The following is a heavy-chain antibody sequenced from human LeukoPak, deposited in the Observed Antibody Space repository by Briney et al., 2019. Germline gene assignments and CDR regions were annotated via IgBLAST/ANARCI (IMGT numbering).Heavy chain of an antibody. J-gene: IGHJ4*02. CDR3: ARWSYGDLFDY. CDR2: IYYSGST. D-gene: IGHD4-17*01. Sequence: SETLSLTCTVSGGSVSSGSYYWSWIRQPPGKGLEWIGYIYYSGSTNYNPSLKSRVTMSIDTSKNQFSLKLSSVTAADTAVYYCARWSYGDLFDYWGQGTLVTVSS. V-gene: IGHV4-61*01. CDR1: GGSVSSGSYY.